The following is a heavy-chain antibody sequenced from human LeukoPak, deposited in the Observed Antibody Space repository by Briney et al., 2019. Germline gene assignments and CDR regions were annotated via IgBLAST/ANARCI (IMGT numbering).Heavy chain of an antibody. V-gene: IGHV3-23*01. J-gene: IGHJ3*02. CDR3: AKHGLRRAFDI. D-gene: IGHD5-24*01. Sequence: GGSLRLSCAASGFTFSNNAVSWVRQAPGKGLEWVSAISGSGGSTYYADSVKGRFTISRDNSKNTLYLQMNSLRAEDTAVYYCAKHGLRRAFDIWGQGTMVTVSS. CDR1: GFTFSNNA. CDR2: ISGSGGST.